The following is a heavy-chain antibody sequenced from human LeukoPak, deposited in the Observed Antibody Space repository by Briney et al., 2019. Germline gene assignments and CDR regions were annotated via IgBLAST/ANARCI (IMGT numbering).Heavy chain of an antibody. J-gene: IGHJ5*02. Sequence: PGGSLRLSCAASGFSFSSYAMAWVRQAPGKGLEWVSVIGRSGADIQYADSVKGRFTISRDNSENTLYQQMSSLRAEDTAVYYCARVKGNYQNWFDPWGQGTLVTVSS. CDR3: ARVKGNYQNWFDP. CDR1: GFSFSSYA. D-gene: IGHD1-7*01. V-gene: IGHV3-23*01. CDR2: IGRSGADI.